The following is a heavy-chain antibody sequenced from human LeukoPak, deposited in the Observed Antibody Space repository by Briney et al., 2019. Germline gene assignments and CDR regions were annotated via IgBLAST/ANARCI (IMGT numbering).Heavy chain of an antibody. CDR1: GFTFRSYG. D-gene: IGHD4-23*01. CDR2: ISSSGGGT. V-gene: IGHV3-23*01. Sequence: GESLKISCAASGFTFRSYGMSWVRQAPGKGLEWVSGISSSGGGTHYADSVKGRFTISRYNSKNTLYLQMSSLRAEDTAMYYCAKDLTSLNSVYDAFDIWGPGTMVTVSS. J-gene: IGHJ3*02. CDR3: AKDLTSLNSVYDAFDI.